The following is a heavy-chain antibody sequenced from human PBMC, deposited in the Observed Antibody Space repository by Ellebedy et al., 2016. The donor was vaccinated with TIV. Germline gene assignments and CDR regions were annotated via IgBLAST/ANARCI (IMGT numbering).Heavy chain of an antibody. V-gene: IGHV3-48*02. CDR1: GFTFSSYS. D-gene: IGHD4-17*01. J-gene: IGHJ4*02. CDR2: ISSSGSPI. CDR3: ARDENYGAEVIDY. Sequence: GESLKISCAVSGFTFSSYSMNWVRQAPGQGLEWVSYISSSGSPIHYADSVKGRFSISRDNVKNSLYLQMNSLRDEDTAVYYCARDENYGAEVIDYWGQGTLVTVSS.